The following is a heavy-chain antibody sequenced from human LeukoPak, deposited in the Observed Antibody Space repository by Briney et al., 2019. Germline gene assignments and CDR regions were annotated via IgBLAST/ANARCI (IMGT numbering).Heavy chain of an antibody. CDR3: ARTVAAAASSPVDY. D-gene: IGHD2-2*01. J-gene: IGHJ4*02. Sequence: PGRSLRLSCAASGYTFSSYSMNWVRQAPGKGLEWVSSISSSNSYIYYADSVKGRFTISRDNAKNSLYLQMNSLRAEDTAVYYCARTVAAAASSPVDYWGQGTLVTVSS. CDR2: ISSSNSYI. CDR1: GYTFSSYS. V-gene: IGHV3-21*01.